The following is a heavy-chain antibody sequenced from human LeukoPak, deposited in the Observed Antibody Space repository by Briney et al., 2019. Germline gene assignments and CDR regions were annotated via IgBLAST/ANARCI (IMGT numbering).Heavy chain of an antibody. CDR2: ISGSGGST. CDR1: GFAFSSFA. V-gene: IGHV3-23*01. D-gene: IGHD1-26*01. J-gene: IGHJ4*02. Sequence: PGGSLRLSCAASGFAFSSFAMSWVRQAPGEGLDWVSSISGSGGSTYYADSVKGRFTISRDSSKNTLYLQMNNLRAEDTAVYYCAKGVGTNKGGYYFDYWGQGTPVTVSS. CDR3: AKGVGTNKGGYYFDY.